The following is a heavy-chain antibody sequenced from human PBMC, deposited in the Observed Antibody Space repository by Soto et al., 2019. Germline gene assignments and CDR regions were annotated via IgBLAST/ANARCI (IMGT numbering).Heavy chain of an antibody. CDR3: ARRPFTIFGVGPFDY. Sequence: ASVEASCKASGYTFTSYYMRWVRQAPGQGLEWMGIINPSGGSTSYAQKFQGRVTMTRDTSTSTVYMELSSLRSEDTAVYYCARRPFTIFGVGPFDYWGQGTLVTVSS. V-gene: IGHV1-46*03. CDR1: GYTFTSYY. J-gene: IGHJ4*02. D-gene: IGHD3-3*01. CDR2: INPSGGST.